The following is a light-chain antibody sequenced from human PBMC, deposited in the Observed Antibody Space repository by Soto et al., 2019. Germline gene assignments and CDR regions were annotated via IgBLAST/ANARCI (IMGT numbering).Light chain of an antibody. V-gene: IGKV3-15*01. CDR2: NGS. Sequence: DIVITQSPATLSVSPGQRATLSCRASQSVSSNLAWYLQSPGQAPRLLIYNGSTRATAIPARFSGSGSGTEFTLTISSLQSEDFAVYHCQQYNNWPHTFGGGTKVEIK. CDR3: QQYNNWPHT. J-gene: IGKJ4*01. CDR1: QSVSSN.